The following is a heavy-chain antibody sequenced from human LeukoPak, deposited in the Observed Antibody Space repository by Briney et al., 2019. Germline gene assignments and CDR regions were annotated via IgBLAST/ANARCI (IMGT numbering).Heavy chain of an antibody. Sequence: SETLSLTRTVSGGSISSYYWSWIRQPAGKGLEWIGRIYTSGSTNYNPSLKSRVTMSVDTSKNQFSLKLSSVTAADTAVYYCARDNSGSYTPDAFDIWGQGTMVTVSS. V-gene: IGHV4-4*07. CDR3: ARDNSGSYTPDAFDI. CDR2: IYTSGST. J-gene: IGHJ3*02. CDR1: GGSISSYY. D-gene: IGHD1-26*01.